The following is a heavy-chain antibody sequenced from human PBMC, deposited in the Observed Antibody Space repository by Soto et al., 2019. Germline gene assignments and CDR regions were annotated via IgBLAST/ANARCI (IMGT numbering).Heavy chain of an antibody. J-gene: IGHJ6*02. CDR2: IYYSGST. CDR1: GYTISSYY. CDR3: AREQAKGGYYYYGMDV. V-gene: IGHV4-59*08. D-gene: IGHD1-26*01. Sequence: SETLYLTSPVSGYTISSYYWSWIRQPPGKGLEWIGYIYYSGSTNYNPSLKSRVTISVDTSKNQFSLKLSSVTAADTAVYYCAREQAKGGYYYYGMDVWGQGTTVTVSS.